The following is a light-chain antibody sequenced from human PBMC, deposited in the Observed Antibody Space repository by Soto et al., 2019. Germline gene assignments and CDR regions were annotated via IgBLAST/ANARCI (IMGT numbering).Light chain of an antibody. CDR3: AAWDDSLTGPV. CDR2: RND. Sequence: QSVLTQPPSASGTPGQRVTMPCSGSTSHIGSNSVCWYQQLPGTAPKLLIYRNDQRPSGVPDRFSGSKSGTSASLAISGLRSEDEAEYYCAAWDDSLTGPVFGGGTKLTVL. J-gene: IGLJ2*01. CDR1: TSHIGSNS. V-gene: IGLV1-47*01.